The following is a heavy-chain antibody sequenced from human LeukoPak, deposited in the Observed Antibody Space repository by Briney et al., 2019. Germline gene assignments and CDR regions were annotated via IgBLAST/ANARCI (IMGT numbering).Heavy chain of an antibody. CDR1: GFTFSSYA. CDR3: AKDSAPTVTPL. D-gene: IGHD4-17*01. V-gene: IGHV3-23*01. J-gene: IGHJ4*02. Sequence: GGSLRLSCAASGFTFSSYAMSWVRQAPGKGLEWVSSISGSGGSTYYADSVKGRFTISRDNSKNTLYLQMNSLRAEDTAVYYCAKDSAPTVTPLWGQGTLVTVSS. CDR2: ISGSGGST.